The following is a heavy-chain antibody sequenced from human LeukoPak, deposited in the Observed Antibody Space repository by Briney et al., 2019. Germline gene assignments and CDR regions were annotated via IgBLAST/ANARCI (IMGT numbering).Heavy chain of an antibody. CDR1: GLTFSNYA. V-gene: IGHV3-23*01. Sequence: GGSLRLSCAASGLTFSNYAMTWGRQAPGKGLEWVSRISAGGGSTYYADSVKGRFTISRDNSKNTLYLQMNSLRAEDTAVYYCARAEDCSSTSCSHGYYGMDVWGQGTTVTVSS. CDR3: ARAEDCSSTSCSHGYYGMDV. D-gene: IGHD2-2*01. CDR2: ISAGGGST. J-gene: IGHJ6*02.